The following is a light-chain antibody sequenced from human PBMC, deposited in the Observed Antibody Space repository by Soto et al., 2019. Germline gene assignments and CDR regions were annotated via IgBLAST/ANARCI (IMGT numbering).Light chain of an antibody. J-gene: IGKJ4*01. CDR2: GTS. CDR1: QSVGRS. V-gene: IGKV3-15*01. CDR3: KQYDNWRSVT. Sequence: IVMTQSPATLSGSPGDRATLSCRASQSVGRSLAWYQQKPGQAPRLLMYGTSARATGIPATFSGSGSGTEFTLTISSLQSEDFAVYYCKQYDNWRSVTFGGGSKVDIX.